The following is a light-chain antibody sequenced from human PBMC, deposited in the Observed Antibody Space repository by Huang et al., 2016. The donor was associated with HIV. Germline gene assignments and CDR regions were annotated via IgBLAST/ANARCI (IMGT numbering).Light chain of an antibody. Sequence: DIVMTQSPLSLPVTPGEPASISCRSSQSLLHSNGYNYLDWYLQKPGQSPQLLIYLGANRGSGVTDWFSGSGSGTDFTLKISRVEAEDVGVYYCMQALQTPYTFGQGTKLEIK. J-gene: IGKJ2*01. CDR1: QSLLHSNGYNY. CDR2: LGA. V-gene: IGKV2-28*01. CDR3: MQALQTPYT.